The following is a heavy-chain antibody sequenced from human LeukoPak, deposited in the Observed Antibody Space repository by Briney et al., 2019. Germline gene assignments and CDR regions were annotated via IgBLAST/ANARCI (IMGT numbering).Heavy chain of an antibody. V-gene: IGHV1-18*04. D-gene: IGHD3-10*01. Sequence: ASVKVSCKASGYTFTGYYMNWVRQAPGQGLEWMGWISAYSETTDHSQKFQGRVTTTTDASTSTAYMELRSLRSDDTAIYYCARGGGSGSYYNLWYFDYWGQGTLVTVSS. CDR3: ARGGGSGSYYNLWYFDY. CDR1: GYTFTGYY. CDR2: ISAYSETT. J-gene: IGHJ4*02.